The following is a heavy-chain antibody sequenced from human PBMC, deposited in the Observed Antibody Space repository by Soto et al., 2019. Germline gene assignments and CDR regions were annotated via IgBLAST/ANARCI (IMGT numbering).Heavy chain of an antibody. CDR2: IISIFGTG. CDR1: GGIFSNYV. CDR3: ARRYYNSSGYCDY. Sequence: QVQLVQSGAEVKKPGSSVKVACKASGGIFSNYVLNWVRQAPGQGLEWMGGIISIFGTGNYAQKVQGRVTITADESTTTAAMELRGLRSEYTAVYYCARRYYNSSGYCDYWGQGTLVSVSS. D-gene: IGHD3-22*01. V-gene: IGHV1-69*01. J-gene: IGHJ4*02.